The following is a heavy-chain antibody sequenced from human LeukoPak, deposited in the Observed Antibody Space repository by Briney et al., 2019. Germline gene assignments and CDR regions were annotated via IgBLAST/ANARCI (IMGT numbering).Heavy chain of an antibody. CDR1: GFSFDDYA. D-gene: IGHD1-1*01. J-gene: IGHJ4*02. Sequence: PGRSLRLSCAASGFSFDDYAMHWVRQAPGKGLEWVSAISWNGNSIVYADSVKGRFTIARDNAKNSLYLQMNSLRAEDTAVYYCARGQNVPAWGQGTLVTVSS. V-gene: IGHV3-9*01. CDR3: ARGQNVPA. CDR2: ISWNGNSI.